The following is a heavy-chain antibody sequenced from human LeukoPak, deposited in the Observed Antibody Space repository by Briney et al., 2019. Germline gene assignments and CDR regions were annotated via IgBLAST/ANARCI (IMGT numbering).Heavy chain of an antibody. CDR1: GYTFTSYY. J-gene: IGHJ3*02. CDR2: INPSGGST. D-gene: IGHD2-15*01. Sequence: ASVKVSCKASGYTFTSYYMDWVRQAPGQGLEWMGIINPSGGSTSYAQKFQGRLTMTRDMSTSTVYMELSSLRSEDTAVYYCANLGYCSGGSCGGAFDILGQGTMVTVSS. V-gene: IGHV1-46*01. CDR3: ANLGYCSGGSCGGAFDI.